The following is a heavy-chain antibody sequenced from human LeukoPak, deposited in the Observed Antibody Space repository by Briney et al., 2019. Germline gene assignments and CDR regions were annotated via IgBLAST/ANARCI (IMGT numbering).Heavy chain of an antibody. CDR3: AKAPMILVTNNWFDP. V-gene: IGHV3-23*01. D-gene: IGHD2-21*02. CDR1: GFTFSSYA. CDR2: ISGSGSRT. J-gene: IGHJ5*02. Sequence: GGSLRLSCAASGFTFSSYAMNWVRQAPGKGLEWVSSISGSGSRTYYGDSVKGRFTVSRDNSNNTLFLHMNSLRAEDTAVYYCAKAPMILVTNNWFDPWGQGTLVTVSS.